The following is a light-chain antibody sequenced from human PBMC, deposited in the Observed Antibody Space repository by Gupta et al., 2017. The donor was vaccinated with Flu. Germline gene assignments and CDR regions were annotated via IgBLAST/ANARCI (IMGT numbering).Light chain of an antibody. CDR2: GAS. J-gene: IGKJ5*01. Sequence: EIVMTQSPATLSVSPGERATLSCRASQSVSSNLAWYQQKPGQAPRLLIYGASTRATGIPVRFSGSGCGTEFTLTISSLQSEDFAVYYCQQYNNWTPSTFGQGTRLEIK. V-gene: IGKV3-15*01. CDR1: QSVSSN. CDR3: QQYNNWTPST.